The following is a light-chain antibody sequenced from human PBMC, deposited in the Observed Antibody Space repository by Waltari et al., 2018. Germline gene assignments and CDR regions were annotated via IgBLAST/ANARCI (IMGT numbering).Light chain of an antibody. Sequence: DIQMTQSPSPLSASVGATVTITCRADQSINTYLNWYQQRPGKAPKLLIYAASTLQGGVPSRFSGSGSGTDFTLTISSLQPEDFATFYCQQTYKTPITFGQGTRLDVK. CDR3: QQTYKTPIT. V-gene: IGKV1-39*01. J-gene: IGKJ5*01. CDR1: QSINTY. CDR2: AAS.